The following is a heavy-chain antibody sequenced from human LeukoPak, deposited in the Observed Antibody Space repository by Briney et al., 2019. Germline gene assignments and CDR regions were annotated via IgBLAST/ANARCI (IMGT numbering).Heavy chain of an antibody. D-gene: IGHD3-3*01. CDR1: GGSISSGGYY. CDR3: ASERFLEYPDCYFDY. V-gene: IGHV4-31*03. J-gene: IGHJ4*02. CDR2: SYNSEST. Sequence: SETLSLTSTVSGGSISSGGYYWSWIRQHPGKGLEWIGYSYNSESTYYNQSLLSRVSVSVDKSKYLFFLKLRSVAAADSDVSYYASERFLEYPDCYFDYWGQGTLVTVSS.